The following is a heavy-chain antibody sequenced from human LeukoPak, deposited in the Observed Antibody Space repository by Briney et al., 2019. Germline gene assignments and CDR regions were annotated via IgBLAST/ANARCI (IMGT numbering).Heavy chain of an antibody. J-gene: IGHJ3*02. CDR3: ARVDSSGYYLVGACDI. CDR2: ISSSSSYI. CDR1: GFTFSSYS. Sequence: NPGGSLRLSCAASGFTFSSYSMNWVRQAPGEGLEWVSSISSSSSYIYYADSVKGRFTISRDNAKNSLYLQMNSLRAEDTAVYYCARVDSSGYYLVGACDIWGQGTMVTVSS. D-gene: IGHD3-22*01. V-gene: IGHV3-21*01.